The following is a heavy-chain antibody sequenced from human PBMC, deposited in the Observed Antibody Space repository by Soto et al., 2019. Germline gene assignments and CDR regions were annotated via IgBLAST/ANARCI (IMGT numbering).Heavy chain of an antibody. Sequence: SETLSLTCTVSGGSISSSSYYWGWIRQPPGKGLEWIGSIYYSGSTYYNPSLKSRVTISVDTSKNQFSLKLSSVTAADTAVYYCARHAEGIYYYDSSGYYQPQSYYFDYWGQGTLVTVSS. V-gene: IGHV4-39*01. CDR2: IYYSGST. D-gene: IGHD3-22*01. CDR1: GGSISSSSYY. J-gene: IGHJ4*02. CDR3: ARHAEGIYYYDSSGYYQPQSYYFDY.